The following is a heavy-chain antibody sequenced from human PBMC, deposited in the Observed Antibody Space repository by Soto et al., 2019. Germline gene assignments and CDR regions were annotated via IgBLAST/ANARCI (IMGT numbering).Heavy chain of an antibody. D-gene: IGHD3-22*01. Sequence: PGESLKISCKGSGYSFTSYWIGWVRQMPGKGLEWMGIIYPGDSDTRYSPSFQGQVTISADKSISTAYLQWSSLKASDTAMYYCARAYYYDSSGYFYYYYGMDVWGQGTTVTVYS. V-gene: IGHV5-51*01. CDR3: ARAYYYDSSGYFYYYYGMDV. CDR1: GYSFTSYW. J-gene: IGHJ6*02. CDR2: IYPGDSDT.